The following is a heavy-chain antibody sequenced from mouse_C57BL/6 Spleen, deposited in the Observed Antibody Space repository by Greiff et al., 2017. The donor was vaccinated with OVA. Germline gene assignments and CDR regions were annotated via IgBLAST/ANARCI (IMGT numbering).Heavy chain of an antibody. CDR3: VRQPTEGYFDV. Sequence: EVKLMESGGGLVQPKGSLKLSCAASGFSFNTYAMNWVRQAPGKGLEWVARIRSKSNNYATYYADSVKDRFTISRDDSESMLYLQMNNLKTEDTAMYYCVRQPTEGYFDVWGTGTTVTVSS. CDR1: GFSFNTYA. CDR2: IRSKSNNYAT. J-gene: IGHJ1*03. V-gene: IGHV10-1*01. D-gene: IGHD1-1*01.